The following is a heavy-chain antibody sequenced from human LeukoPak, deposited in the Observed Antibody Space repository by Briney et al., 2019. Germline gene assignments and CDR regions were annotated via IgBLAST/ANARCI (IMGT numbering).Heavy chain of an antibody. CDR2: IYYSGST. CDR3: ARHKPIHSSGWSYYYDRSRYYYMDV. CDR1: GDSISSSSSY. Sequence: SETLSLTCTVSGDSISSSSSYWGWIRQPPGEGLEWIGSIYYSGSTYYNTSLKSRVTISVDTSKNQFSLKLSSVTAADTAVYYCARHKPIHSSGWSYYYDRSRYYYMDVWGKGTTVTISS. V-gene: IGHV4-39*01. J-gene: IGHJ6*03. D-gene: IGHD3-22*01.